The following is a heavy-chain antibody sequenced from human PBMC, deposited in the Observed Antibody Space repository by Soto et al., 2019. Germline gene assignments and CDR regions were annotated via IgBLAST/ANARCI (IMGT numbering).Heavy chain of an antibody. Sequence: EVQLVESGGDLVQPGGSLRLSCAASGITFSSHAMNWVRQAPGKGLEWVASIRATGVTYYADSVKGRFIISRDNAKDSLFLQMDSLRVEDTAVYYCLDGDYNRGQGTLVTVSS. CDR3: LDGDYN. CDR1: GITFSSHA. V-gene: IGHV3-48*01. J-gene: IGHJ4*02. CDR2: IRATGVT. D-gene: IGHD4-17*01.